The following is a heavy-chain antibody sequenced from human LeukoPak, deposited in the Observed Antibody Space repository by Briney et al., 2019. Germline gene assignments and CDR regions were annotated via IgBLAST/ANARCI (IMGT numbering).Heavy chain of an antibody. CDR2: ISAYNGNT. CDR1: GYTFTSYG. CDR3: ARGDPDTAMVSHFDY. J-gene: IGHJ4*02. V-gene: IGHV1-18*01. Sequence: ASVKVSCKASGYTFTSYGISWVRQAPGQGLEWMGWISAYNGNTNYAQKLQGRVTMTTDTSTSTAYMELSSLRSEDTAVYYCARGDPDTAMVSHFDYWGQGTLVTVSS. D-gene: IGHD5-18*01.